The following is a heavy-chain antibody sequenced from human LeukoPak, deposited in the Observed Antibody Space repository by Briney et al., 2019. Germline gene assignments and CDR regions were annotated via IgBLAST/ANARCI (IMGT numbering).Heavy chain of an antibody. CDR3: ARDFNYDILTGYSSNWFDP. V-gene: IGHV1-2*02. J-gene: IGHJ5*02. CDR2: INPNSGGT. Sequence: ASVKVSCKASGYTFTCYYMHWVRQAPGQGLEWMGWINPNSGGTNYAQKFQGRGTMTRDTSISTAYMELSRLRSDDTAVYYCARDFNYDILTGYSSNWFDPWGQGTLVTVSS. D-gene: IGHD3-9*01. CDR1: GYTFTCYY.